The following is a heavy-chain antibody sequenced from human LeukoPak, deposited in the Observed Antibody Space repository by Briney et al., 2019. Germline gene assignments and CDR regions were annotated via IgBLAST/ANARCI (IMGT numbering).Heavy chain of an antibody. CDR2: ISGSGGST. CDR1: GFTFSNYA. Sequence: GGSLRLSCAASGFTFSNYAMSWVRQAPGKGLEWVSTISGSGGSTYYADSVKGQFTISRDNSKNTLYLQMNGLRAEDTAVYHCAKEEWLLAVYFDYWGQGTLVTVSS. J-gene: IGHJ4*02. D-gene: IGHD3-3*01. CDR3: AKEEWLLAVYFDY. V-gene: IGHV3-23*01.